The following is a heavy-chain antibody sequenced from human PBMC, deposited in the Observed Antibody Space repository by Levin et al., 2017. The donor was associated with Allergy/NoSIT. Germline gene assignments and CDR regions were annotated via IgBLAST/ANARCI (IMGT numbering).Heavy chain of an antibody. J-gene: IGHJ4*02. D-gene: IGHD6-19*01. CDR1: GLIFSSYA. Sequence: PGGSLRLSCAASGLIFSSYAMTWVRQAPGKGLEWVSGISGNGGSTYYADSVKGRFTISRDNSKNTLYLQMNTLRAEDTAVYYCAAKRGYSSGWYSDHWGQGTLVTVSS. V-gene: IGHV3-23*01. CDR3: AAKRGYSSGWYSDH. CDR2: ISGNGGST.